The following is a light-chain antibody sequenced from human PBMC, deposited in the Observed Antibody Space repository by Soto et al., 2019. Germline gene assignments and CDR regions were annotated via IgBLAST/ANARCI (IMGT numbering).Light chain of an antibody. Sequence: EIVLTQSPGTLSLSPGERATLSCRASQSVSSSYLAWYQHKPGQAPRLLIYGASTRATGIPDRFSGSGSGKHFPLTVIRREPEVFAVYFFHQLGTQFTFAQGTKV. V-gene: IGKV3-20*01. CDR3: HQLGTQFT. CDR2: GAS. CDR1: QSVSSSY. J-gene: IGKJ3*01.